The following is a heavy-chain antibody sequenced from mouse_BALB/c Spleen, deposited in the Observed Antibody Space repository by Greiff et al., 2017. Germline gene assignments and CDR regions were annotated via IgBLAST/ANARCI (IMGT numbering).Heavy chain of an antibody. CDR2: ISSGGST. V-gene: IGHV5-6-5*01. CDR1: GFTFSSYA. J-gene: IGHJ2*01. Sequence: EVKLVESGGGLVKPGGSLKLSCAASGFTFSSYAMSWVRQTPEKRLEWVASISSGGSTYYPDSVKGRFTISRDNARNILYLQMSSLRSEDTAMHYCARERDGNYLDYWGQGTTLTVSS. D-gene: IGHD2-1*01. CDR3: ARERDGNYLDY.